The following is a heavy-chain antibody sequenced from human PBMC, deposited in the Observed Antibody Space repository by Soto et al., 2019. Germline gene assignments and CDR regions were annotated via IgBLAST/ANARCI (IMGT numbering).Heavy chain of an antibody. CDR2: ISGSGGTA. Sequence: EVQLLESGGGSVQPGGSLRLSCAASGFTFSSYAMHWVRRPPGKGLEWVSSISGSGGTAYYADSVKGRFSISRDSLVNTLYLQLNSLRAEDMAVYYCAKGRGQKWNFDYWGQGTLVTVSP. CDR1: GFTFSSYA. J-gene: IGHJ4*02. V-gene: IGHV3-23*01. CDR3: AKGRGQKWNFDY. D-gene: IGHD3-10*01.